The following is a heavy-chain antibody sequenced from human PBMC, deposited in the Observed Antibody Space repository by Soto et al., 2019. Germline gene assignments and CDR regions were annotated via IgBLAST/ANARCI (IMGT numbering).Heavy chain of an antibody. D-gene: IGHD5-18*01. CDR3: AALDTAMVKTAGY. J-gene: IGHJ4*02. CDR1: GYSISTYW. Sequence: HPGGSLRLSCAASGYSISTYWMSWVRQAPGKGLEWVANVKQDGSEEYYVDSVKGRFTISRDNAKNSLYLQMNSLRVEDTAVYYCAALDTAMVKTAGYWGQGTLVTVSS. V-gene: IGHV3-7*01. CDR2: VKQDGSEE.